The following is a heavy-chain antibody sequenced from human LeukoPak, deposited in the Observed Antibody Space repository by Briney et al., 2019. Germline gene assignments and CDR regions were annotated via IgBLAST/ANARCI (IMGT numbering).Heavy chain of an antibody. CDR3: AREDLGAAYFDF. CDR1: GDSVSTNNVA. CDR2: TYYRSKWYN. D-gene: IGHD3-16*01. J-gene: IGHJ4*02. V-gene: IGHV6-1*01. Sequence: SQTLSLTCAIPGDSVSTNNVAWNWIRQSPSRGLEWLGRTYYRSKWYNDYAVSVKSRISINPDTSKNQFSLQLNSVTPDDTAVYYCAREDLGAAYFDFWGQGTLVTVSS.